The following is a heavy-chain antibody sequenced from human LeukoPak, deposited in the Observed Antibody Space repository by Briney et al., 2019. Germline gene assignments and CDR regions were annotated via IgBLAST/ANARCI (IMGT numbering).Heavy chain of an antibody. J-gene: IGHJ4*02. CDR1: GFTFSDYY. CDR2: ISSSGSTI. Sequence: SGGSLRLSCAASGFTFSDYYMSWIRQAPGKGLEWVSYISSSGSTIYYADSVKGRFTISRDNAKNSLYLQMYSLRAEDTAVYYCARGILENYYDSSGSDYWGQGTLVTVSS. CDR3: ARGILENYYDSSGSDY. D-gene: IGHD3-22*01. V-gene: IGHV3-11*04.